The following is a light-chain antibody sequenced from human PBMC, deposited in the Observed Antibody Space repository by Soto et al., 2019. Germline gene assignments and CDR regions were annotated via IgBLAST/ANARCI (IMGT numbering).Light chain of an antibody. V-gene: IGKV1-5*01. CDR1: KSISGW. J-gene: IGKJ1*01. Sequence: DIQMTQSPSTLSASVGDRVTITCRASKSISGWLAWYQQKPGKAPNLLIYVAYSLQGGVQSRFSGSGSGTEFTLTIRSLQPDDFATYYYKQYNSYSRAFGQGTKVDIK. CDR3: KQYNSYSRA. CDR2: VAY.